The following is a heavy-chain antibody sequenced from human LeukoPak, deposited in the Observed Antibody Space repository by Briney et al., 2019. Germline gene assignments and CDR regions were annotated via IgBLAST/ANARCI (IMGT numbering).Heavy chain of an antibody. J-gene: IGHJ5*02. Sequence: GGSLRLSCAASGFTFSSYGMHWVRQAPGKGLEWVAFIRYDGSNKYYADSVKGRFTISRDNAKNSLYLQMNSLRAEDTAVYYCASLSSSWYNWFDPWGQGTLVTVSS. CDR2: IRYDGSNK. CDR1: GFTFSSYG. D-gene: IGHD6-13*01. CDR3: ASLSSSWYNWFDP. V-gene: IGHV3-30*02.